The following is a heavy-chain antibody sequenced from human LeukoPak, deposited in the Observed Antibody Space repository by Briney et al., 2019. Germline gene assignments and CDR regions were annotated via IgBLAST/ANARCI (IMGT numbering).Heavy chain of an antibody. V-gene: IGHV4-34*01. CDR2: INHSGST. D-gene: IGHD6-6*01. Sequence: SSETLSLTCAVYGGSFSGYYWSWIRQPPGKGLEWIGEINHSGSTNYNPSLKSRVTISVDTSKNQFSLKLSSVTAADTAVYYCARLTHGSSSSADYWGQGTLVTVSS. J-gene: IGHJ4*02. CDR1: GGSFSGYY. CDR3: ARLTHGSSSSADY.